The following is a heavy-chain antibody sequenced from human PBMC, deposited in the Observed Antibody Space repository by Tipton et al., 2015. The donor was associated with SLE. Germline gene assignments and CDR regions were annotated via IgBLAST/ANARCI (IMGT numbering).Heavy chain of an antibody. J-gene: IGHJ4*02. CDR1: GFTFSSYG. D-gene: IGHD3-3*01. V-gene: IGHV3-30*02. CDR2: IRYDGSNK. CDR3: AKDLVNFGVVIGPCDY. Sequence: SLRLSCAASGFTFSSYGMHWVRQAPGKGLEWVAFIRYDGSNKYYADSVKGRFTISRDNSKNTLYLQMNSLRAEDTAVYYCAKDLVNFGVVIGPCDYWGQGTLVTVSS.